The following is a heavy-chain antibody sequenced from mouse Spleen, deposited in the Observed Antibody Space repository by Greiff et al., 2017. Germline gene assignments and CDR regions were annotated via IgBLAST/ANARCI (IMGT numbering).Heavy chain of an antibody. D-gene: IGHD2-1*01. V-gene: IGHV1-69*02. CDR3: TRYDGNRGGFAY. CDR2: IYPSDSYT. CDR1: GYTFTSYW. Sequence: VQLQQSGAELVRPGASVKLSCKASGYTFTSYWINWVKQRPGQGLEWIGNIYPSDSYTNYNQKFKDKATLTVDKSSSTAYMQLSSPTSEDSAVYYCTRYDGNRGGFAYWGQGTLVTVSA. J-gene: IGHJ3*01.